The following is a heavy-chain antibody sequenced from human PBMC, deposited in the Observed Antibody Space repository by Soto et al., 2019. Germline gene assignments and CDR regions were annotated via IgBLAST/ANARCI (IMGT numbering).Heavy chain of an antibody. D-gene: IGHD3-9*01. J-gene: IGHJ4*02. CDR3: ATTDILTGITFDY. CDR1: GGSFSGYY. CDR2: INHSGST. V-gene: IGHV4-34*01. Sequence: PSETLSLTCAVYGGSFSGYYWSWIRQPPGKGLEWIGEINHSGSTNYNPSLKSRVTISVDTSKNQFSLKLSSVTAAYTAVYYCATTDILTGITFDYWGQGTLVTVSS.